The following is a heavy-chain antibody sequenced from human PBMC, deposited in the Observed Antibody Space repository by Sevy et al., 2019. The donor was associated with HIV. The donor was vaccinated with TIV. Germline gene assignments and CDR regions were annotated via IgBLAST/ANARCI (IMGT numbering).Heavy chain of an antibody. J-gene: IGHJ4*02. CDR1: GFTFSSYA. D-gene: IGHD3-16*02. CDR2: ISGSGGST. CDR3: AKDHDYDHVWGSYRYTDY. Sequence: GGSLRLSCTASGFTFSSYAMSWVRQAPGKGLEWVSAISGSGGSTYYADSVKGRFTISRDNSKNTLYLQMNSLRAEDTAVYYCAKDHDYDHVWGSYRYTDYWGQGTLVTVSS. V-gene: IGHV3-23*01.